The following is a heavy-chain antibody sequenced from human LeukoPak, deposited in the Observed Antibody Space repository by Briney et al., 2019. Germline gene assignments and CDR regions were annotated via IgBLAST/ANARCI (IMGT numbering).Heavy chain of an antibody. CDR3: ARAYSSSWYAKYYYGMDV. D-gene: IGHD6-13*01. J-gene: IGHJ6*02. CDR1: GYTFTSYG. V-gene: IGHV1-18*01. Sequence: ASVTVSFKASGYTFTSYGISWVRQAPGQGLEWMGWISAYNGNTNYAQKLQGRVTMTTDTSTSTAYMELRSLRSDDTAVYYCARAYSSSWYAKYYYGMDVWGQGTTVTVSS. CDR2: ISAYNGNT.